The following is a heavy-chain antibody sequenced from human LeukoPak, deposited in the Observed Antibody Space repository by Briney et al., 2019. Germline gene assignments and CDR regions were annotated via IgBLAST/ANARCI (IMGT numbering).Heavy chain of an antibody. CDR1: GGSISSYY. J-gene: IGHJ4*02. CDR2: IYHSGST. CDR3: ARDASKYSGSYNFDY. V-gene: IGHV4-59*12. Sequence: SETLSLTCTVSGGSISSYYWSWIRQPPGKGLEWIGYIYHSGSTYYNPSLKSRVTISVDRSKNQFSLKLSSVTAADTAVYYCARDASKYSGSYNFDYWGQGTLVTVSS. D-gene: IGHD1-26*01.